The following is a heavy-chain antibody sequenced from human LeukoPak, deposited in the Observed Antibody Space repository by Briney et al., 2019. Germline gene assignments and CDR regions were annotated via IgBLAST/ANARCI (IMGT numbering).Heavy chain of an antibody. D-gene: IGHD5-12*01. CDR1: GFTFSSYS. V-gene: IGHV3-48*04. Sequence: PGGSLRLSCAASGFTFSSYSMNWVRQAPGKGLEWVSYISSSGSTIYYADSVKGRFTISRDNAKNSLYLQMNSLRAEDTAVYYCARDGGYSGYDLKYAFDIWGQGTMVTVSS. CDR3: ARDGGYSGYDLKYAFDI. J-gene: IGHJ3*02. CDR2: ISSSGSTI.